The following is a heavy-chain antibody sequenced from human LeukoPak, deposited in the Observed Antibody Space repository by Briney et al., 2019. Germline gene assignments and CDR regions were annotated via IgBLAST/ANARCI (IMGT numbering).Heavy chain of an antibody. CDR3: ARGNPTNYGAYLYYFDF. D-gene: IGHD4-17*01. J-gene: IGHJ4*02. CDR1: GYTFTTYY. Sequence: ASVKVSCKASGYTFTTYYMHWVRQAPGQGLEWMGIINPSGGSTTYAQNFQGRVTMTRDTSTTTVSMELSSLRSDDTAVYYCARGNPTNYGAYLYYFDFWGQGTLVTVSS. V-gene: IGHV1-46*01. CDR2: INPSGGST.